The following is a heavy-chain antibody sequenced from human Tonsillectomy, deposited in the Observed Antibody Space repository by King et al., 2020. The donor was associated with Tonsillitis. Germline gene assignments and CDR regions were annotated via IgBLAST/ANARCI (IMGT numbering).Heavy chain of an antibody. J-gene: IGHJ3*02. CDR1: GGSFSGYY. CDR3: ARGGYTYAYRNDAFDI. Sequence: VQLQQWGAGLLKPSETLSLTCAVYGGSFSGYYWSWIRQSPGKGLEWIGEINHSGSTNYNPSLKSRVTISVDTSTNHFSLKQSSVTAADTAVYYCARGGYTYAYRNDAFDIWGQGTMVTVSS. D-gene: IGHD3-16*01. CDR2: INHSGST. V-gene: IGHV4-34*01.